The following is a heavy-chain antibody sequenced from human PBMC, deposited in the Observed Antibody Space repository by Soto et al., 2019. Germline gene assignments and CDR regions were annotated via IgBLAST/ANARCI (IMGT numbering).Heavy chain of an antibody. J-gene: IGHJ4*02. CDR3: PTGSTVSNYADHPSDYFSFFDY. CDR2: VYYTWST. CDR1: GDSISTFY. D-gene: IGHD3-22*01. V-gene: IGHV4-59*01. Sequence: SETLSLTCTLSGDSISTFYWGWMRQSPGKELEWIGYVYYTWSTNYNPSLKRRVTISVYRSKNQFSLKLTSANAADTAVYYCPTGSTVSNYADHPSDYFSFFDYWGQVTQVPDSS.